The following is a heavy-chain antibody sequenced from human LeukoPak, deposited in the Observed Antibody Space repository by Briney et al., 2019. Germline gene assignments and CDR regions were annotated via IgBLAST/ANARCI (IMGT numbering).Heavy chain of an antibody. CDR2: ISSSGSTI. CDR3: ARAIRRFGTKDAFDI. CDR1: GFTFSSYW. D-gene: IGHD3-10*01. Sequence: GGSLRLSCVVSGFTFSSYWMNWVRQAPGKGLEWVSYISSSGSTIYYADSVKGRFTISRDNAKNSLYLQMNSLRAEDTAVYYCARAIRRFGTKDAFDIWGQGTMVTVSS. J-gene: IGHJ3*02. V-gene: IGHV3-48*04.